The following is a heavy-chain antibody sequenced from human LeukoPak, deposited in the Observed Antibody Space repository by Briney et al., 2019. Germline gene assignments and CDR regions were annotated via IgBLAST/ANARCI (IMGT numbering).Heavy chain of an antibody. CDR1: GYTFTSYY. Sequence: ASVKVSCKASGYTFTSYYMHWVRQAPGQGLEWMGIINPSGGSTSYAQKFQGRVTMTRDMSTSTVYMELSSLRSEDTAVYYCARDMYSSSRVHTPDFDYWGQGTLVTVSS. D-gene: IGHD6-6*01. J-gene: IGHJ4*02. V-gene: IGHV1-46*01. CDR2: INPSGGST. CDR3: ARDMYSSSRVHTPDFDY.